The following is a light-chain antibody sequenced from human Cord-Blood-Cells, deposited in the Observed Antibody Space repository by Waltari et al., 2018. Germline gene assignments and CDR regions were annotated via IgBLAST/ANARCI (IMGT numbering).Light chain of an antibody. CDR2: AAS. V-gene: IGKV1-NL1*01. Sequence: DIKMPQSPPPRPPSVEEQAPSTCRASQGISNSLAWYQQKPGKAPKLLLYAASRLESGVPSRFSGSGSGTDYTLTISSLQPEDFATYYCQQYYSTPLTFGGGTKVEIK. CDR3: QQYYSTPLT. J-gene: IGKJ4*01. CDR1: QGISNS.